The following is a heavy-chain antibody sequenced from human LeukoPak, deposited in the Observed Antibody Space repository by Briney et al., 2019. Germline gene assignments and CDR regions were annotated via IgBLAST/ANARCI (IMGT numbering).Heavy chain of an antibody. V-gene: IGHV1-69*13. CDR2: TIPFFPAT. CDR3: ARGVPAASYYYGMDV. CDR1: GGAVSRLA. D-gene: IGHD2-2*01. J-gene: IGHJ6*02. Sequence: SVKVSCKASGGAVSRLAINWVRQAPGQGLEWMGGTIPFFPATNYAQKFQGRVTITADESTSTAYMELSSLRSEDTAVYYCARGVPAASYYYGMDVWGQGTTVTVSS.